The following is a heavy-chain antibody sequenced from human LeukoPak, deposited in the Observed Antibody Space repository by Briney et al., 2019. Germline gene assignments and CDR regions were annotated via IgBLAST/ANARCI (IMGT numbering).Heavy chain of an antibody. CDR3: ASIRSAGATDYFGY. Sequence: PGGSLRLSCAASGFTFSDYYMSWIRQAPGKGLEWVSYISSSSSYTNYADSVKGRFTISRDNAKNSLYLQMNSLRAEDTAVYYCASIRSAGATDYFGYWGQGTLVTVSS. V-gene: IGHV3-11*03. J-gene: IGHJ4*02. CDR2: ISSSSSYT. CDR1: GFTFSDYY. D-gene: IGHD4/OR15-4a*01.